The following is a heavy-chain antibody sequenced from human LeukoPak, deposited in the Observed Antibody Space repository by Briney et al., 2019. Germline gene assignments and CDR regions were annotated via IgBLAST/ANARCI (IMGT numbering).Heavy chain of an antibody. V-gene: IGHV1-46*01. CDR3: AKAYGDYSAFDI. J-gene: IGHJ3*02. CDR2: INPSVGST. D-gene: IGHD4-17*01. CDR1: GYTFTSYY. Sequence: VASVKVSCKASGYTFTSYYMHWVRQAPGQGLEWMGIINPSVGSTSYAQKFQGRVTMTRDTSTSTVYMELSSLRSEDTAVYYCAKAYGDYSAFDIWGQGTMVTVSS.